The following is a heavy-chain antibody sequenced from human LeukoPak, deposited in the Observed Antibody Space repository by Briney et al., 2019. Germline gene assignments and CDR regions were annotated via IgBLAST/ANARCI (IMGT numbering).Heavy chain of an antibody. V-gene: IGHV1-2*02. CDR1: GYTFTGYY. J-gene: IGHJ6*03. Sequence: ASVKVSCKASGYTFTGYYMHWVRQAPGQGLEWMGWFNPNSGGTNYAQKFQGRVTMTRDTSISTAYMDLSRLRSDDTAVYYCVREGVAYCGGDCPAAYLDVWGKGTTVTVSS. CDR2: FNPNSGGT. CDR3: VREGVAYCGGDCPAAYLDV. D-gene: IGHD2-21*01.